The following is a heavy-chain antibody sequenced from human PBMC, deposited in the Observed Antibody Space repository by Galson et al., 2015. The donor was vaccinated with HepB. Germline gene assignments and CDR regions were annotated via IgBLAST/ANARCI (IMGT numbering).Heavy chain of an antibody. Sequence: SVKVSCKASGYTFTSYGISWVRQAPGQGLEWMGWISAYNGNTNYAQKLQGRVTMTTDTSTSTAYMELRSLRSDDTAVYYCARMFQKFLWFGGSYFDYWGQGTLVTVSS. CDR3: ARMFQKFLWFGGSYFDY. J-gene: IGHJ4*02. V-gene: IGHV1-18*01. D-gene: IGHD3-10*01. CDR2: ISAYNGNT. CDR1: GYTFTSYG.